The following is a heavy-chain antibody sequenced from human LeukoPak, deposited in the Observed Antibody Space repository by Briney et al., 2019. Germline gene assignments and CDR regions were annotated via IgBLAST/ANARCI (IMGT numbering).Heavy chain of an antibody. CDR2: IYYSGST. D-gene: IGHD4-11*01. CDR1: GGSISSSSYY. V-gene: IGHV4-39*07. J-gene: IGHJ4*02. CDR3: AREGYSNFEYYFDY. Sequence: SETLSLTCTVCGGSISSSSYYWGWIRQPPGKGLEWIGSIYYSGSTYYNPPLKSRVTISVDTSKNQFSLKLSSVTAADTAVYYCAREGYSNFEYYFDYWGQGTLVTVSS.